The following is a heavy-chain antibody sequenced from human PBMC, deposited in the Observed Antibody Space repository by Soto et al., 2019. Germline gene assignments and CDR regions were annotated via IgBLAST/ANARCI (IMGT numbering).Heavy chain of an antibody. V-gene: IGHV3-21*01. CDR3: ARDPWYYYDSSGYSNFDY. CDR1: GFTFSSYS. D-gene: IGHD3-22*01. CDR2: ISSSSSYI. J-gene: IGHJ4*02. Sequence: PGWSLRLSCAASGFTFSSYSMNWVRQAPGKGLEWVSSISSSSSYIYYADSMKGRFTISRDNAKNSLYLQMNSLRAEDTAVYYCARDPWYYYDSSGYSNFDYWGQGTLVTVPQ.